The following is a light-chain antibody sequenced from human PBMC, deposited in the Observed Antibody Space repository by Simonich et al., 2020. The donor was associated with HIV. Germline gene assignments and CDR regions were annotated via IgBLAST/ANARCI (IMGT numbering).Light chain of an antibody. CDR2: DVR. J-gene: IGLJ3*02. CDR3: SSYTSRSAWL. CDR1: SSDVGGYDY. V-gene: IGLV2-14*03. Sequence: QSALKQPASVSGSPGQSITISCTGTSSDVGGYDYVSWYQKHPAKVPKLIIYDVRKRPSGISDRCSGSKSGNTASLTISGLQAEDEADYYCSSYTSRSAWLFGGGTKLTVL.